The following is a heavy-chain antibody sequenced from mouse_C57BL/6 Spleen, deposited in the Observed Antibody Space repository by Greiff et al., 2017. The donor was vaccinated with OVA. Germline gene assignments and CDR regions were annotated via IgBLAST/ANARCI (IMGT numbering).Heavy chain of an antibody. Sequence: QVQLKQPGAELVKPGASVKMSCKASGYTFTSYWITWVKQRPGQGLEWIGDIYPGSGSTNYNEKFKSKATLTVDTSSSTAYMQLSSLTSEDSAVYYCARRYGSSLAVWGTGTTVTVSS. D-gene: IGHD1-1*01. CDR1: GYTFTSYW. J-gene: IGHJ1*03. CDR3: ARRYGSSLAV. V-gene: IGHV1-55*01. CDR2: IYPGSGST.